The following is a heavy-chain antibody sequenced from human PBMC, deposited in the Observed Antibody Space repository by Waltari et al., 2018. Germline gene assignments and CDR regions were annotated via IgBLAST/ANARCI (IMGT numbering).Heavy chain of an antibody. CDR3: ARDSIYCTNGVCFAPLDY. J-gene: IGHJ4*02. CDR2: ISSSGSTI. CDR1: GFTFSSYE. V-gene: IGHV3-48*03. D-gene: IGHD2-8*01. Sequence: EVQLVESGGGLVQPGGSLRLSCAASGFTFSSYEMNWVRQAPGKGLEWVSYISSSGSTIYNADSVKGRFTISRDNAKNSLYLQMNSLRAEDTAVYYCARDSIYCTNGVCFAPLDYWGQGTLVTVSS.